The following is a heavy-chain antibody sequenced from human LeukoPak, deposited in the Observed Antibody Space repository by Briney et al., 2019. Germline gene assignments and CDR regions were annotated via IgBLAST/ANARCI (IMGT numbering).Heavy chain of an antibody. Sequence: SVKVSXKASGGTFSSYAISWVRQAPGQGLEWMGGIIPIFGTANYAQKFQGRVTITTDESTSTAYMELSSLRSEDTAVYYCARDIGPPYSGYDYRAYYMDVWGKGTTVTVSS. V-gene: IGHV1-69*05. CDR2: IIPIFGTA. D-gene: IGHD5-12*01. CDR1: GGTFSSYA. J-gene: IGHJ6*03. CDR3: ARDIGPPYSGYDYRAYYMDV.